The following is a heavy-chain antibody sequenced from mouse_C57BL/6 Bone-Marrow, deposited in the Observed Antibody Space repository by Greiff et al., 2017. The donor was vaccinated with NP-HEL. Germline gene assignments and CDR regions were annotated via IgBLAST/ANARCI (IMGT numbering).Heavy chain of an antibody. CDR2: IDPENGDT. Sequence: VQLKQSGAELVRPGASVKLSCTASGFNIKDDYMHWVKQRPEQGLEWIGWIDPENGDTEYASKFQGKATITADTSSNTAYLQLSSLTSEDTAVYYCTTWGYYYVNFDYWGQGTTLTVSS. CDR3: TTWGYYYVNFDY. CDR1: GFNIKDDY. V-gene: IGHV14-4*01. D-gene: IGHD1-1*01. J-gene: IGHJ2*01.